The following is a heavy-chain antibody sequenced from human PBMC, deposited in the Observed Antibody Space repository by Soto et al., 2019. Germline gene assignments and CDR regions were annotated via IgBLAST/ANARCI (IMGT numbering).Heavy chain of an antibody. CDR3: ARERTGTASMDV. Sequence: QVQLVQSGAEVKKPGASVKVSCKASGYTFTSYDIHWVRQATGQGLEWMGWMNPNSGNTGYAQKFQGRVTMTRNTSISTAYMELSSLSSEDTAVYYCARERTGTASMDVWGQGTTVTVSS. CDR2: MNPNSGNT. D-gene: IGHD1-1*01. V-gene: IGHV1-8*01. CDR1: GYTFTSYD. J-gene: IGHJ6*02.